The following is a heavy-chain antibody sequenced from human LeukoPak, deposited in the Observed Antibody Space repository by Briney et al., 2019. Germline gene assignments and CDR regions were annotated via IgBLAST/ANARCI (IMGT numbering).Heavy chain of an antibody. CDR2: ISYDGSNK. Sequence: PGGSLRLSCAASGFTFSSYCMHWVRQAPGKGLEWVAVISYDGSNKYYADSGKGRFTISRDNSKNTLYLQMNSLRAGDTAVYYCAKDGTYCSGGSCPRSSYYYYYGMDVWGQGTTVTVSS. V-gene: IGHV3-30*18. CDR1: GFTFSSYC. CDR3: AKDGTYCSGGSCPRSSYYYYYGMDV. J-gene: IGHJ6*02. D-gene: IGHD2-15*01.